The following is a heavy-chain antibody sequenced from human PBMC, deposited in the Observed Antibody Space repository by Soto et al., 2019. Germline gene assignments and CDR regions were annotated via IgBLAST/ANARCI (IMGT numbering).Heavy chain of an antibody. CDR1: GGSISSGGYS. D-gene: IGHD6-19*01. Sequence: QLQLQESGSGLVKPSQTLSLTCAVSGGSISSGGYSWSWIRQPPGKGLEWIGYIYHSGSTYYNPSLKRPVTISVDRSKNQFSLKLSSVTAADTAVYYCAAGWGASWFDPWGQGTLVTVSS. V-gene: IGHV4-30-2*01. CDR2: IYHSGST. J-gene: IGHJ5*02. CDR3: AAGWGASWFDP.